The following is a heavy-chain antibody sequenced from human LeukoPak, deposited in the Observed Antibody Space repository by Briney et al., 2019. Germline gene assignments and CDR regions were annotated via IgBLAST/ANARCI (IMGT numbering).Heavy chain of an antibody. J-gene: IGHJ4*02. V-gene: IGHV3-30*03. CDR1: GFTFSSYG. CDR2: ISFDGTNK. CDR3: ATDRFSSSRLTDY. D-gene: IGHD6-13*01. Sequence: GGSLRLSCAASGFTFSSYGMHWVRQAPGKGLEWVAVISFDGTNKFYADSVKGRFTISRDNAKNSLYLQMNSLRVEDTAMYYCATDRFSSSRLTDYWGQGTLLTVSS.